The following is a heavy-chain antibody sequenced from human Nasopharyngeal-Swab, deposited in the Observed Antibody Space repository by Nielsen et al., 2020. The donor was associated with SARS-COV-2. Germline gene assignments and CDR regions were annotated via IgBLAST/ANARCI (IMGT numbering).Heavy chain of an antibody. V-gene: IGHV4-59*01. D-gene: IGHD3-3*01. Sequence: WIRQPPGKGLEWIGYIYYSGSTNYNPSLKSRVTISVDTPKNQFSLKLSSVTAADTAVYYCASSPYDFWSGYRFDYWGQGTLVTVSS. CDR2: IYYSGST. J-gene: IGHJ4*02. CDR3: ASSPYDFWSGYRFDY.